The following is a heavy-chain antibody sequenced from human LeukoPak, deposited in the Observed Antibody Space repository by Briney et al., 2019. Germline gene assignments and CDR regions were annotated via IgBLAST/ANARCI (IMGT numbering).Heavy chain of an antibody. CDR1: GYTFTAHD. V-gene: IGHV1-8*03. CDR2: MNPKSGST. J-gene: IGHJ2*01. Sequence: GASVKVSCKTSGYTFTAHDIFWVRQAAGQGLEWMGWMNPKSGSTAYAQKVQSRVTFTRNTSITTAYLDLTNLRYEDTAMYYCARGRQMSINWYFDLWGRGTQVTVAS. CDR3: ARGRQMSINWYFDL. D-gene: IGHD3-10*01.